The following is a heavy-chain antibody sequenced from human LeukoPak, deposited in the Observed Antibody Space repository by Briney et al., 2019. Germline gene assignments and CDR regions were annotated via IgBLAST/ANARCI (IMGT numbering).Heavy chain of an antibody. D-gene: IGHD4-17*01. V-gene: IGHV3-21*06. CDR3: GTWTTVASYFDY. CDR2: ISSSSTYI. CDR1: GFTFSTYS. J-gene: IGHJ4*02. Sequence: GGSLILSCAASGFTFSTYSMNWVRQAPGKGLEWVSSISSSSTYIYYADPVKGRFTISRDNAKNSLYLQMNSLRAEDTAVYYCGTWTTVASYFDYWGQGTLVTVSS.